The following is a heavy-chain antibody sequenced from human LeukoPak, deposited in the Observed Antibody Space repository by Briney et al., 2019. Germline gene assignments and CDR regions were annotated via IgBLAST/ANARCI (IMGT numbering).Heavy chain of an antibody. CDR2: SYYSGST. CDR3: ARLVTINTVTTARYWYFDL. Sequence: PSETLFLTCTVSSGSISSSSYYWGWIRQPPGKGLEWIGSSYYSGSTYYNPSLKSRVTISVDTSKNQFSLKLSSVTAADTAVYFCARLVTINTVTTARYWYFDLWGRGTLVTVSS. V-gene: IGHV4-39*01. D-gene: IGHD4-17*01. CDR1: SGSISSSSYY. J-gene: IGHJ2*01.